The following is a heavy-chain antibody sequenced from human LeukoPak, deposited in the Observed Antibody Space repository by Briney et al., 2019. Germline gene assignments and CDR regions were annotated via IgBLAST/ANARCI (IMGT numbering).Heavy chain of an antibody. J-gene: IGHJ4*02. Sequence: SETLSLTCAVYGGSFNGYYWSWIRQPPGKGLEWIGEINPGGNTNYNPSLKSRVTISVDTSKNQFSLKLTSVTAADTAVYYCARADGAQTFPFDYWSLGTLVTVSS. CDR3: ARADGAQTFPFDY. CDR1: GGSFNGYY. D-gene: IGHD4/OR15-4a*01. V-gene: IGHV4-34*01. CDR2: INPGGNT.